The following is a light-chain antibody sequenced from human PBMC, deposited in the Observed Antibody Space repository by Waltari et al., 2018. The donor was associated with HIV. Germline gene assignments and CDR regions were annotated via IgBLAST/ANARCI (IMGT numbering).Light chain of an antibody. Sequence: QSALTQPPSVSGSPGQSVTISCTGTSSDVGSYTRVSWYQQPPGTAPKLMIYEVSNRTSGVPDLFSGSKACNAASLTISGLQAEDEADYYCSSYTSSSTHVVFGGGTKLTVL. CDR1: SSDVGSYTR. V-gene: IGLV2-18*02. CDR3: SSYTSSSTHVV. CDR2: EVS. J-gene: IGLJ2*01.